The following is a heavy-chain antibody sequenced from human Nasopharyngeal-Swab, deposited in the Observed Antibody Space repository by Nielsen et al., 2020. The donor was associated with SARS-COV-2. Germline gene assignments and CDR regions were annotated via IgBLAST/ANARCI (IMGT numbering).Heavy chain of an antibody. CDR2: IYPGDSDT. CDR1: GYSFTSYW. CDR3: ARDGFWGLRLGELSLYLAGMDV. J-gene: IGHJ6*02. Sequence: GGSLRLSCKGSGYSFTSYWIGWVRQMPGKGLEWMGIIYPGDSDTRYSPSFQGQVTISADKSISTAYLQWSSLRSEDTAVYYCARDGFWGLRLGELSLYLAGMDVWGQGTTVTVSS. D-gene: IGHD3-16*02. V-gene: IGHV5-51*01.